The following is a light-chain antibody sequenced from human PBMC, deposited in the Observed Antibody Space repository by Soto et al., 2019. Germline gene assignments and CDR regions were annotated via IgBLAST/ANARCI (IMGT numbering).Light chain of an antibody. J-gene: IGKJ1*01. Sequence: EILFTQSPCTLSLSPGESATLSCSASQSVSSSYLVWYQQRPGHDPGLLIYGSSSRATGIPDRLSGSGSGTEFNLTIGRMEPEDFAVYYCQHYGTSQTFGQGTKVDIK. CDR1: QSVSSSY. V-gene: IGKV3-20*01. CDR3: QHYGTSQT. CDR2: GSS.